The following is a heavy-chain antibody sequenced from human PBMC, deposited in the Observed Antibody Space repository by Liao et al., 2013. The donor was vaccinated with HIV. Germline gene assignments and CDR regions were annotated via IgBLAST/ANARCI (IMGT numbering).Heavy chain of an antibody. CDR3: AFGGDSSGYYPL. J-gene: IGHJ4*02. Sequence: QVQLQESGPGLVKPSETLSLTCTVSGGSISSYYWSWIRQPPGKGLEWIGEINHSGSTNYNPSLKSRVTISVDTSKNQFSLKLSSVTAADTAVYYCAFGGDSSGYYPLWGQGTLVTVSS. V-gene: IGHV4-34*01. CDR1: GGSISSYY. CDR2: INHSGST. D-gene: IGHD3-22*01.